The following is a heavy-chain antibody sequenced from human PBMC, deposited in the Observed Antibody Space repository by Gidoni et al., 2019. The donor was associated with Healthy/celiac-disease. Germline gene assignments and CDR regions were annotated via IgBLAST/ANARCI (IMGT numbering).Heavy chain of an antibody. CDR2: IYYSGST. D-gene: IGHD2-21*01. Sequence: QLQLQESGPGLVKPSETLSPTCTVPGGSISSSSYYWGWIRQPPGKGLESIGSIYYSGSTYYNPSLKSRVTISVDTSKNQFSLKLSSVTAAETAVYYCARGRIPGWFDPWGQGTLVTVSS. V-gene: IGHV4-39*01. J-gene: IGHJ5*02. CDR3: ARGRIPGWFDP. CDR1: GGSISSSSYY.